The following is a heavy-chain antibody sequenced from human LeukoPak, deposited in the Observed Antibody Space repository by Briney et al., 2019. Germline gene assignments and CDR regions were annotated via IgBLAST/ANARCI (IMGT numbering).Heavy chain of an antibody. CDR2: INHSGST. CDR3: ARGPGNYYGSRGQLDY. D-gene: IGHD3-10*01. Sequence: SETLSLTCAVYGGSFGGYYWSWIRQPPGKGLEWIGEINHSGSTNHNPSLKSRVTISVDTSKNQFSLKLSSVTAADTAVYYCARGPGNYYGSRGQLDYWGQGTLVTVSS. J-gene: IGHJ4*02. V-gene: IGHV4-34*01. CDR1: GGSFGGYY.